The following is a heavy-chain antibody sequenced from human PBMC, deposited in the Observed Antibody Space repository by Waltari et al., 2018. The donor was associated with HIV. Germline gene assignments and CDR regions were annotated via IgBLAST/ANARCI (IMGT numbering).Heavy chain of an antibody. CDR2: INPNSGGT. V-gene: IGHV1-2*02. CDR3: ASATTHKDAFDI. CDR1: GYTCTCYS. D-gene: IGHD4-17*01. Sequence: QVQLVQSGAEVKKPGASVKVSCTASGYTCTCYSMPWVRQAPGQGLEWMGWINPNSGGTNYAQKFQGRVTMTRDTSISTAYMELSRLRSDDTAVYYCASATTHKDAFDIWGQGTMVTVSS. J-gene: IGHJ3*02.